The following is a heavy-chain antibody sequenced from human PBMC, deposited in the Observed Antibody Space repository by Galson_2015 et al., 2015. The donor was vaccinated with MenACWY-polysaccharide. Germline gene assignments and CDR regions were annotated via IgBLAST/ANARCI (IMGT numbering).Heavy chain of an antibody. CDR1: GYTFTDYY. CDR2: INPDSGAA. V-gene: IGHV1-2*05. CDR3: ARFGVKSTDY. Sequence: SVKVSCKASGYTFTDYYMHWVRQAPGQGLELMGRINPDSGAANYAQKFQGRVTMTRDTSISTAYMELNSLKSDDTDVYYCARFGVKSTDYWGQGTLVTVSS. D-gene: IGHD3-16*01. J-gene: IGHJ4*02.